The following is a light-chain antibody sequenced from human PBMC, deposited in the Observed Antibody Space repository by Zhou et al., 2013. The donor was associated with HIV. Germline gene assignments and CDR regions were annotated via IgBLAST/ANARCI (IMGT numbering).Light chain of an antibody. CDR3: QQYNNWLWT. CDR2: GAA. CDR1: QSVSSK. J-gene: IGKJ1*01. Sequence: EIVMTQSPATLSVSPGERVTLSCRASQSVSSKLAWYQQKPGQAPRLLIYGAATRATGIPARFSGSGSGTEFTLTISSLQSEDFAVYYCQQYNNWLWTFGQGTKVEIK. V-gene: IGKV3-15*01.